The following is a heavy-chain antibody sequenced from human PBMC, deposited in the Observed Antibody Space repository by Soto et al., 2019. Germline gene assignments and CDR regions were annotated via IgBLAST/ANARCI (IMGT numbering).Heavy chain of an antibody. CDR2: IYYSGST. V-gene: IGHV4-61*01. Sequence: QVQLQESGPGLVKPSETLSLTCTVSGGSVSSGHFYWSWIRQPPGKGLEWIGYIYYSGSTQYNPSPRSRATILVDTSKNQFSLKLTSVTAADTAVYYCARSGSGSGWLGGQGTLVTVSS. J-gene: IGHJ4*02. D-gene: IGHD6-19*01. CDR3: ARSGSGSGWL. CDR1: GGSVSSGHFY.